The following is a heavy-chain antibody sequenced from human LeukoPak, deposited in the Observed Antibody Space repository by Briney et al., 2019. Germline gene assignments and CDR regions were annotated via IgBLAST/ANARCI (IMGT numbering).Heavy chain of an antibody. CDR2: INAGNGNT. J-gene: IGHJ5*02. D-gene: IGHD2-15*01. Sequence: GASVKVSCKASGYTFTSYAMHWVRQAPGQRLEWIGWINAGNGNTKYLQKFQGRVTITRDTSASTAYMELSSLRSEDTAVYYCAREPRYCSGGSCYGYWFDPWGQGTLVTVSS. CDR3: AREPRYCSGGSCYGYWFDP. V-gene: IGHV1-3*01. CDR1: GYTFTSYA.